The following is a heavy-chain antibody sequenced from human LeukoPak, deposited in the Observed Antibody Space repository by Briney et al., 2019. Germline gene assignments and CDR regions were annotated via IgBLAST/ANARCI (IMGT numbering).Heavy chain of an antibody. CDR1: GFTFSSYA. CDR2: ISGSGGST. Sequence: GGSLRLSCAASGFTFSSYAMSWVRQAPGKGLEWVSAISGSGGSTYYADSVKGRFTISRDNSKNTLYLQMNSLRAEDTAVYYCARSTMAPDAFDIWGQGTMVTVSS. CDR3: ARSTMAPDAFDI. J-gene: IGHJ3*02. V-gene: IGHV3-23*01. D-gene: IGHD3-10*01.